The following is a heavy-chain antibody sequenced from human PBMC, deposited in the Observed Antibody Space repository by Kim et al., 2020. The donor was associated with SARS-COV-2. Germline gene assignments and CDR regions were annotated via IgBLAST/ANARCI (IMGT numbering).Heavy chain of an antibody. CDR1: GFNFGTYW. CDR3: VRWAVIQSRNYYFDF. J-gene: IGHJ6*03. CDR2: ISADGGST. V-gene: IGHV3-74*01. D-gene: IGHD3-22*01. Sequence: GGSLRLSCAASGFNFGTYWIHWVRQVPGQGLAWLSRISADGGSTSYADSVRGRFTISRDNARNTVFLQMNSLTAEDAAVYYCVRWAVIQSRNYYFDFWGKGTTVTVS.